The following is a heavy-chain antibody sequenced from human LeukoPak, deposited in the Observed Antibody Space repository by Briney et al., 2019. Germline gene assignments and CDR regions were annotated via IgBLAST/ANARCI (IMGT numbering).Heavy chain of an antibody. V-gene: IGHV1-18*01. J-gene: IGHJ4*02. D-gene: IGHD3-10*01. CDR2: ISAYNGNT. CDR3: ARDLEIRGVTPTWY. CDR1: GYTFTPNG. Sequence: ASVTLSLTGPGYTFTPNGSCRGREAPGQGLEWMGWISAYNGNTNYAQKLQGRVTMTTDTSTSTAYMELRSLRSDDTAVYYCARDLEIRGVTPTWYWGPVNLVTVSS.